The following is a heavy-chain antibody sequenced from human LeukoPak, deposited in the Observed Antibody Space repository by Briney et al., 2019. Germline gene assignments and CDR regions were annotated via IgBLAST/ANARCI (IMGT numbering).Heavy chain of an antibody. CDR2: ISVSGSGT. V-gene: IGHV3-23*01. CDR1: GFTFSDTA. D-gene: IGHD1-1*01. Sequence: PGGSLRLSCAASGFTFSDTAMSWVRQAPGKGLEWVAGISVSGSGTFYADSVKGRFTISRDNSKNTLYLQLYRLRAEDAAVYYCAKAASGNWNDVSDYWGQGTLVTVSS. CDR3: AKAASGNWNDVSDY. J-gene: IGHJ4*02.